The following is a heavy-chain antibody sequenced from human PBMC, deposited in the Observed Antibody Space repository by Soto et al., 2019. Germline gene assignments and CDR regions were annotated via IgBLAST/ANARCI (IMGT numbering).Heavy chain of an antibody. V-gene: IGHV3-23*01. Sequence: PGGSLRLSCAASGFTFRGDAMSWVRQAPGKGLEWVSSISGSGEMTHYAESVKGRFTISRDNSKNTLYLQMESLRAEDTALYYCARSEMTYNWNDSGKGTPVTVPS. CDR3: ARSEMTYNWND. D-gene: IGHD1-1*01. J-gene: IGHJ4*02. CDR2: ISGSGEMT. CDR1: GFTFRGDA.